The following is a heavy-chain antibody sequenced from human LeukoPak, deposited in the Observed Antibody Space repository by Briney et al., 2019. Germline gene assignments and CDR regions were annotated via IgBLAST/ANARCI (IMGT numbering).Heavy chain of an antibody. V-gene: IGHV3-21*01. CDR3: ARDRMDTAMVRPKYYYYMDV. D-gene: IGHD5-18*01. CDR1: GFTFSSYS. Sequence: GGSLRLSCAASGFTFSSYSMNWVRQAPGKGLEWVSSISSSSSDIYYADSVKGRFTISRDNAKNSLYLQMNSLRAEDTAVYYCARDRMDTAMVRPKYYYYMDVWGKGTTVTVSS. J-gene: IGHJ6*03. CDR2: ISSSSSDI.